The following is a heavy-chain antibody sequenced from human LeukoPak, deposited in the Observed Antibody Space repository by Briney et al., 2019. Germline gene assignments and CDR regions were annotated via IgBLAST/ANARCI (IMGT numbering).Heavy chain of an antibody. Sequence: GASVKVSCKASGYTFTGYYMHWVRQAPGQGLEWMGWINPNSGGTNYAQKFQGRVTMTRDTSISTAYMELTRLRSDDTAVYYCARDSLLYGSGKGWFDPWGQGTLVTVSS. CDR2: INPNSGGT. CDR3: ARDSLLYGSGKGWFDP. CDR1: GYTFTGYY. D-gene: IGHD3-10*01. J-gene: IGHJ5*02. V-gene: IGHV1-2*02.